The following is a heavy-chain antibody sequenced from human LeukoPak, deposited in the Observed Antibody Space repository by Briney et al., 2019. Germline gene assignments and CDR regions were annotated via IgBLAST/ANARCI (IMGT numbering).Heavy chain of an antibody. CDR2: ISGGGGST. CDR1: GFTFSSYA. CDR3: ANYSGSSRWFDY. J-gene: IGHJ4*02. V-gene: IGHV3-23*01. D-gene: IGHD6-13*01. Sequence: GESLRLSCAASGFTFSSYAMSWVRQAPGKGLEWVSGISGGGGSTYYADSVKGRFTISRDNSKNTLYLQMNSLRVEDTAVYYCANYSGSSRWFDYWGQGTLVTVSS.